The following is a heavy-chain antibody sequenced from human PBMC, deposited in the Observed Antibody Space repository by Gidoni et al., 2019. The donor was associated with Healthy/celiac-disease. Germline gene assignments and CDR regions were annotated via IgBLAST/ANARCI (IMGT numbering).Heavy chain of an antibody. J-gene: IGHJ4*02. CDR1: GGSISSSSYS. D-gene: IGHD5-18*01. CDR2: IYYSGST. V-gene: IGHV4-39*01. CDR3: ARHASEFYSYGRPTYFDY. Sequence: QLQLQESGPGLVKPSETLSLTCTVSGGSISSSSYSWGWIRQPPGKGLEWIGSIYYSGSTYYNPSLKSRVTISVDTSKNQFSLKLSSVTAADTAVYYCARHASEFYSYGRPTYFDYWGQGTLVTVSS.